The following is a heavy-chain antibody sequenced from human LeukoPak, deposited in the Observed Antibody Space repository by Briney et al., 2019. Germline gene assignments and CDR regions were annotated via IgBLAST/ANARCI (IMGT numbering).Heavy chain of an antibody. CDR2: IIPIFGTA. V-gene: IGHV1-69*13. CDR3: ASESAADDAFDI. CDR1: GGTFSSYA. Sequence: SVKVSCKASGGTFSSYAISWVRQAPGQGLEWMGGIIPIFGTANYAQKFQGRVTITADESTSTAYMGLSSLRSEDTAVYYCASESAADDAFDIWGQGTMVTVSS. D-gene: IGHD6-25*01. J-gene: IGHJ3*02.